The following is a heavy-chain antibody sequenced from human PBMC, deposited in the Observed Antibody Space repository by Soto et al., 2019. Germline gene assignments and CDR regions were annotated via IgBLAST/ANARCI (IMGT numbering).Heavy chain of an antibody. V-gene: IGHV3-30*18. CDR2: ISYDGSNK. CDR1: GFTFSSYG. J-gene: IGHJ4*02. Sequence: QVQLVDSGGGVVQPGRSLRLSCAASGFTFSSYGMHWVRQAPGKGLEWVAVISYDGSNKYYADSVKGRFTISRDNSKNTLYLQMNSLRAEDTAVYYCAKMGSSSSLLYYFDYWGQGTLVTVSS. D-gene: IGHD6-6*01. CDR3: AKMGSSSSLLYYFDY.